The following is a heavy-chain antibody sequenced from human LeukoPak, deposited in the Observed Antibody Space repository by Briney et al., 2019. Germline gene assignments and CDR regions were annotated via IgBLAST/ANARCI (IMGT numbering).Heavy chain of an antibody. CDR3: VNQISGWVN. J-gene: IGHJ4*02. Sequence: GGSLRLSCSASGFTFSTQPMHCVRQAPGKGLEYVSGSSGNGRSTYYADSVKGRFTISRDNSKNTLYLQMSSLRPEDTAVYYCVNQISGWVNWGQGTLVTVSS. CDR1: GFTFSTQP. V-gene: IGHV3-64D*06. D-gene: IGHD6-19*01. CDR2: SSGNGRST.